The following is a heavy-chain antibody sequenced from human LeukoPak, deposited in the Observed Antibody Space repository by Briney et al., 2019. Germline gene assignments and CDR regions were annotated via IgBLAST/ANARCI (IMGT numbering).Heavy chain of an antibody. Sequence: PGGSLRLSRAASGFTFSSYDMHWVRQAPGKGLEWVAVISYDGSNKYYADSVKGRFTISRDTSKNTLYLQMNTLRSEDTAVYYCARDLPADVNWFDPWGQGTLVTVSS. J-gene: IGHJ5*02. V-gene: IGHV3-30*03. D-gene: IGHD2-2*01. CDR1: GFTFSSYD. CDR2: ISYDGSNK. CDR3: ARDLPADVNWFDP.